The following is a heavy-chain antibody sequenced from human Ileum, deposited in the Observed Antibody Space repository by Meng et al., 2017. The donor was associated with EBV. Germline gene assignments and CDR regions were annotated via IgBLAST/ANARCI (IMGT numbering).Heavy chain of an antibody. V-gene: IGHV4-4*02. CDR2: IHHTEST. CDR1: GGSISSSNW. CDR3: ARESYSDSSGYYSLDY. Sequence: QGRLQESGPGLVKPSGTLSLTCAVSGGSISSSNWLSWVRQAPGKGLEWIGEIHHTESTNYNPSLKSRVTISVDKSKNQFSLKLSSVTAADTAVYYCARESYSDSSGYYSLDYWGQGSLVTVSS. J-gene: IGHJ4*02. D-gene: IGHD3-22*01.